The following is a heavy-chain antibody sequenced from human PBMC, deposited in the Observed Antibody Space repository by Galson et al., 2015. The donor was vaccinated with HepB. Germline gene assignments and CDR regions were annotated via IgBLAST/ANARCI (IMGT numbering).Heavy chain of an antibody. CDR2: TYYRSKWYN. CDR3: ANGSGGYFDL. D-gene: IGHD3-10*01. J-gene: IGHJ2*01. V-gene: IGHV6-1*01. Sequence: CAISGDSVSSNSAAWNWIRQSPLRGLEWLGRTYYRSKWYNDYAVSVKSRITINPDTSKNQFSLQLNSVTPEDTAVYYCANGSGGYFDLWGRGTLVTVSS. CDR1: GDSVSSNSAA.